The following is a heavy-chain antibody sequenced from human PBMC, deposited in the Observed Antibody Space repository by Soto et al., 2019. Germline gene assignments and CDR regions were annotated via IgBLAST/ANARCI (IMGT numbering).Heavy chain of an antibody. D-gene: IGHD2-2*01. CDR3: ARGPAALYYSSTSCPNYDYYYGMDV. Sequence: ASVKVSCKASGYTFPGYYMHWVRQAPGQGLEWMGWINPNSGGTNYAQKFQGCVTMTTDTSIRTAYLELSRLRSDDTAVYYCARGPAALYYSSTSCPNYDYYYGMDVWGQGTTVTVSS. CDR1: GYTFPGYY. J-gene: IGHJ6*02. V-gene: IGHV1-2*04. CDR2: INPNSGGT.